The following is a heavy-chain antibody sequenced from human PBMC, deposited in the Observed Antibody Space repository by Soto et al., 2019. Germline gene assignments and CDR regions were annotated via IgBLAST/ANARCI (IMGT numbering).Heavy chain of an antibody. D-gene: IGHD3-9*01. V-gene: IGHV3-66*01. CDR1: GFTVSSNY. CDR2: IYSGGST. Sequence: GGSLRLSCAASGFTVSSNYMSWVRQAPGKGLEWVSVIYSGGSTYYADSVKGRFTISRDNSKNTLYLQMNSLRAEDTAVYYCARSYDILTGPYMDVWGKGTTVTVSS. J-gene: IGHJ6*03. CDR3: ARSYDILTGPYMDV.